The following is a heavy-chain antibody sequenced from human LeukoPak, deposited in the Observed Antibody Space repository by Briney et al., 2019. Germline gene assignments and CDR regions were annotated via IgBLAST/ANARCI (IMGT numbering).Heavy chain of an antibody. CDR3: ARRQLLGYAFDI. Sequence: ASVKVSCKASGYTFTSYDISWVRQATGQGLEWTGWMNPNSGNTGYAQKFQGRVTMTRNTSISTAYMELSSLRSEDAAVYYCARRQLLGYAFDIWGQGTMVTVSS. D-gene: IGHD2-2*01. V-gene: IGHV1-8*01. CDR1: GYTFTSYD. CDR2: MNPNSGNT. J-gene: IGHJ3*02.